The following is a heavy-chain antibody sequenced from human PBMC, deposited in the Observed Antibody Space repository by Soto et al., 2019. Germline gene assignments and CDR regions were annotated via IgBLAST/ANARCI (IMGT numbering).Heavy chain of an antibody. J-gene: IGHJ4*02. CDR3: ARDLGYYASSGYFDY. CDR2: ISSSGDIT. CDR1: GFTFSDYQ. Sequence: RRLSCAASGFTFSDYQMSWIRQAPGKGLEWVSYISSSGDITYYADSVKGRFTISRDNAKNSLYLQMNSLRAEDTAVYYCARDLGYYASSGYFDYWGQGTLVTVSS. V-gene: IGHV3-11*01. D-gene: IGHD3-22*01.